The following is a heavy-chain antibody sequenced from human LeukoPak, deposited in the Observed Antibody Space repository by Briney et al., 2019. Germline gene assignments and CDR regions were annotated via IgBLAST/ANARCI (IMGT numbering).Heavy chain of an antibody. V-gene: IGHV4-30-4*08. J-gene: IGHJ4*02. CDR3: ARFSYYYDSSGRGFDY. Sequence: SQTLSLTCTVSGGSISSGDYYWSWIRQPPGKGLEWIGYIYYSGSTYYNPSLKSQVTISVDTSKNQFSLKLSSVTAADTAVYYCARFSYYYDSSGRGFDYWGQGTLVTVSS. CDR2: IYYSGST. D-gene: IGHD3-22*01. CDR1: GGSISSGDYY.